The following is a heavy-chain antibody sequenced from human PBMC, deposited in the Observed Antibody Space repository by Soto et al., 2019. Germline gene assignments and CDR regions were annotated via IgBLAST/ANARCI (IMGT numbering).Heavy chain of an antibody. CDR1: GYSFTSYC. CDR3: ARVDSSGCSEY. D-gene: IGHD6-25*01. J-gene: IGHJ4*02. CDR2: IYPGDSDT. V-gene: IGHV5-51*01. Sequence: GESLKISCKGSGYSFTSYCIGWVRQMPGKGLECMGFIYPGDSDTTYSPSFQGHVTISADKYSSTAYLQWSSLKASDTAMYYCARVDSSGCSEYSCRGTLVLVSS.